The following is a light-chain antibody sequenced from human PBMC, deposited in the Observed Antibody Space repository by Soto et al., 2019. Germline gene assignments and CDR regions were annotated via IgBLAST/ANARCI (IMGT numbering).Light chain of an antibody. Sequence: QSGLTQPSSGSGAPGKAITISCTGTSNDVGGYNYVSWYQQHPGKAPKLMIYDVSNRPSGVSNRFSGSKSGDTASLTISGLQAEDEADYYCSSYSSISAYVFGIGTKVTVL. CDR2: DVS. CDR1: SNDVGGYNY. V-gene: IGLV2-14*01. CDR3: SSYSSISAYV. J-gene: IGLJ1*01.